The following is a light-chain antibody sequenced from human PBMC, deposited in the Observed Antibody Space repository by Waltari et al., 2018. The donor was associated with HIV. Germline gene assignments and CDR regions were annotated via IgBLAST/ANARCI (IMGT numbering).Light chain of an antibody. CDR1: RSNIGSNT. CDR2: SNN. CDR3: AAWDDSLNGVV. V-gene: IGLV1-44*01. J-gene: IGLJ2*01. Sequence: PGQRVTTSCSGRRSNIGSNTVTWYQQLPGTAPKLLIYSNNQRPSGVPDRFSGSKSGTSASLAISGLQSEDEADYYCAAWDDSLNGVVFGGGTKLTVL.